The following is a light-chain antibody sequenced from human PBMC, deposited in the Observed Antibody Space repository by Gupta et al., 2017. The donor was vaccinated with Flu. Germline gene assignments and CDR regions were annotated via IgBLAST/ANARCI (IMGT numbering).Light chain of an antibody. CDR3: QTWATGIHGV. CDR2: LNSDGSH. V-gene: IGLV4-69*01. J-gene: IGLJ3*02. Sequence: QLVLTQSPSASASLGASVKLTCTLSSGHSSYAIAWHQQQPEKGPRYLMKLNSDGSHNKGDGIPDRFSGSSSGAERYLTISSLQSEDEADYYCQTWATGIHGVFGGGTKLPVL. CDR1: SGHSSYA.